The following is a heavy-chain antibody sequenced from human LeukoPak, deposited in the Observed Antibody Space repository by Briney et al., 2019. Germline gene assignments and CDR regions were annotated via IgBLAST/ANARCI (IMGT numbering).Heavy chain of an antibody. CDR2: IYYSGST. V-gene: IGHV4-59*08. CDR1: GFPFSNSW. CDR3: ARHGGLTSTNAFDI. J-gene: IGHJ3*02. Sequence: NPGGSLRLSCAGSGFPFSNSWMSWIRQPPGKGLEWIGYIYYSGSTNYNPSLKSRVTISVDTSKNQFSLKLSSVTAADTAVYYCARHGGLTSTNAFDIWGQGTMVTVSS. D-gene: IGHD1/OR15-1a*01.